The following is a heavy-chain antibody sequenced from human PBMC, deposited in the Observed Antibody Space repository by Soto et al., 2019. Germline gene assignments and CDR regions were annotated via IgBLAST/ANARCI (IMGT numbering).Heavy chain of an antibody. D-gene: IGHD4-17*01. CDR3: ARAVGYGDYVFDY. J-gene: IGHJ4*02. CDR2: ISSSSSYI. V-gene: IGHV3-21*01. CDR1: GFTFSSYS. Sequence: GGSVRLSCAASGFTFSSYSMNWVRQAPGKGLEWVSSISSSSSYIYYADSVKGRFTISRDNAKNSLYLQMNSLRAEDTAVYYCARAVGYGDYVFDYWGQGTLVTVSS.